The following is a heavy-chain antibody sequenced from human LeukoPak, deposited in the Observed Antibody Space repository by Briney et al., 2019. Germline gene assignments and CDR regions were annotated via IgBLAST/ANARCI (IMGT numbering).Heavy chain of an antibody. CDR3: ARDRGYYYDSSGGWIDY. CDR1: GGSISSYY. CDR2: IYYSGST. Sequence: SETLSLTCTVSGGSISSYYWSWIRQPPGEGLEWIGYIYYSGSTNYNPSLKSRVTISVDTSKNQFSLKLSSVTAADTAVYYCARDRGYYYDSSGGWIDYWGQGTLVTVSS. V-gene: IGHV4-59*12. J-gene: IGHJ4*02. D-gene: IGHD3-22*01.